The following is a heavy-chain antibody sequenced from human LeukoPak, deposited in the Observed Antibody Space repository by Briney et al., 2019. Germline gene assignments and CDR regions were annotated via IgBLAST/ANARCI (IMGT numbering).Heavy chain of an antibody. CDR1: GGSISSYY. Sequence: SETLSLTCTVSGGSISSYYWSWIRQPPGKGLEWIGYIYYSGSTNYNPSLKSRVTISVDTSKNQFSLKLSSVTAADTAVYYCARGPRDSSSWYYYWGQRTLVTVSS. CDR3: ARGPRDSSSWYYY. V-gene: IGHV4-59*01. D-gene: IGHD6-13*01. CDR2: IYYSGST. J-gene: IGHJ4*02.